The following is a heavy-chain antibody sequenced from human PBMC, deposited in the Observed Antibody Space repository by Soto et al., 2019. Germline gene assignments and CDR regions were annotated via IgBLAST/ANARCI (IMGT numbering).Heavy chain of an antibody. CDR2: VFHTGDT. CDR3: ARKAWVRFDY. V-gene: IGHV4-4*02. Sequence: SETLSLTCAVSGDSISSSVWWTWVRQPPGKGLEWIGEVFHTGDTYFNPSLRSRVAMSVDKSTNEFSLKVTSVTAADTAIYYCARKAWVRFDYWGQGXLVTVYS. J-gene: IGHJ4*02. D-gene: IGHD7-27*01. CDR1: GDSISSSVW.